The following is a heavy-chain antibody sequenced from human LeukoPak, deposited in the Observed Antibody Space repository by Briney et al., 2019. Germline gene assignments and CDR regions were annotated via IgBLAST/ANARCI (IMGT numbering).Heavy chain of an antibody. D-gene: IGHD1-26*01. V-gene: IGHV1-69*06. CDR3: ARVRTLVGVRDYYYYMDV. CDR1: GGTFSSYA. Sequence: SVKVSCKASGGTFSSYAISWVRQAPGQGLEWMGGIIPIFGTANYAQKFQGRVTITADKSTSTAYMELSSLRSEDTAVYYCARVRTLVGVRDYYYYMDVWGKGTTVTVSS. J-gene: IGHJ6*03. CDR2: IIPIFGTA.